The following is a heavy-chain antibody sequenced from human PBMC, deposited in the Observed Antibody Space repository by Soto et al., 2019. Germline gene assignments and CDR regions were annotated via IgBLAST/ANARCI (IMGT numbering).Heavy chain of an antibody. J-gene: IGHJ4*02. CDR3: ARDAAVGLFDY. D-gene: IGHD6-19*01. Sequence: QVQLVQSGAEVKKPGASMKVSCKASGYTFTNYGISWVRQAPGQGLEWMGWINVYNGNIKYAQKLQGRVTMTTDTSTSTAYMELRSPRSDDTAVHFCARDAAVGLFDYWGQGTLVTVSS. V-gene: IGHV1-18*01. CDR2: INVYNGNI. CDR1: GYTFTNYG.